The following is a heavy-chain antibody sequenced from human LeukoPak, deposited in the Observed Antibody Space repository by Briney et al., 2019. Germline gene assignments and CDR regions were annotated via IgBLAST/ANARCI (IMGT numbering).Heavy chain of an antibody. Sequence: SETLSLTCTVSGGSISSSSYYWGWIRQPPGKGLEWIGSIYYSGSTFYNPSLKSRVTMSVDTSKNQFLLKLNSVTAADTAVYYCARTVRYSGGERDYWGQGTLVTVSS. CDR3: ARTVRYSGGERDY. CDR1: GGSISSSSYY. CDR2: IYYSGST. J-gene: IGHJ4*02. V-gene: IGHV4-39*07. D-gene: IGHD2-8*02.